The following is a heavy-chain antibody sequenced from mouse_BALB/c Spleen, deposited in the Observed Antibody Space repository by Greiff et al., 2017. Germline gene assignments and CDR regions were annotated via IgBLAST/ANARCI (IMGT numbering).Heavy chain of an antibody. V-gene: IGHV10-1*02. CDR2: IRSKSNNYAT. J-gene: IGHJ4*01. CDR1: GFTFNTYA. CDR3: VRHHGNYPYYYAMDY. D-gene: IGHD2-1*01. Sequence: EVKLVESGGGLVQPKGSLKLSCAASGFTFNTYAMNWVRQAPGKGLEWVARIRSKSNNYATYYADSVKDRFTISRDDSQSMLYLQMNNLKTEDTAMYYCVRHHGNYPYYYAMDYWGQGTSVTVSS.